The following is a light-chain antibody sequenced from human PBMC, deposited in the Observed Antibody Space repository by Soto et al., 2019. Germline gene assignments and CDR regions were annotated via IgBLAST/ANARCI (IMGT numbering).Light chain of an antibody. CDR1: QSVLYSSSNKNY. Sequence: DIVMTQSPDSLAVSLGERATINCRSSQSVLYSSSNKNYLAWYQQKPGQPPKLLIYWASTRESGVPDRFSGSGSGTDFTRPISSLQAEDVAVYYCQQYCSSPWTFGQGTKVEIK. V-gene: IGKV4-1*01. CDR2: WAS. CDR3: QQYCSSPWT. J-gene: IGKJ1*01.